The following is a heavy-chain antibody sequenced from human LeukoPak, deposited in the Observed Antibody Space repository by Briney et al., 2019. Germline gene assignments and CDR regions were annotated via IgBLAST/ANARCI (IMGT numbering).Heavy chain of an antibody. Sequence: PSETLSLTCTVSGGSISSYYWSWIRQPPGKGLEWMGYIYYSGSTNYNPSLKSRVTISVDTSKNQFSLKLSSVTAADTAVYYCARDLGRYGDYPPGNGMDVWGQGTTVTVSS. CDR1: GGSISSYY. CDR3: ARDLGRYGDYPPGNGMDV. J-gene: IGHJ6*02. V-gene: IGHV4-59*01. CDR2: IYYSGST. D-gene: IGHD4-17*01.